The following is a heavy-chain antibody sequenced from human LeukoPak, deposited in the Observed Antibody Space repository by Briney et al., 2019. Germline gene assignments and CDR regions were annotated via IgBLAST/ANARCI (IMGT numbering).Heavy chain of an antibody. CDR3: ARAHLIAAAGYNWFDP. D-gene: IGHD6-13*01. V-gene: IGHV1-2*02. CDR1: GYTFTAFY. J-gene: IGHJ5*02. CDR2: INPNSGAT. Sequence: ASVKVSCKASGYTFTAFYMHWVRQAPGQGLEWMGWINPNSGATNYAQKFQGRVTMTRDTSISTAYMELSRLRSDDTDVYYCARAHLIAAAGYNWFDPWGQGTLVTVSS.